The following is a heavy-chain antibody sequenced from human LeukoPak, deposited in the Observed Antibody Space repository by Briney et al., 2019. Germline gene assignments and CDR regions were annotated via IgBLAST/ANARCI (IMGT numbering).Heavy chain of an antibody. CDR1: GFTFSIYA. Sequence: GGSLRLSCAASGFTFSIYAMSWVRQAPGKGLQWVSSITSSGDGTYYADSVKGRFTISRDNSENMLYLQMNSLRVEDTAVYFCAKDRPNYYGSNGHYYRRDGDCWGQGTLVTVPS. D-gene: IGHD3-22*01. J-gene: IGHJ4*02. CDR2: ITSSGDGT. CDR3: AKDRPNYYGSNGHYYRRDGDC. V-gene: IGHV3-23*01.